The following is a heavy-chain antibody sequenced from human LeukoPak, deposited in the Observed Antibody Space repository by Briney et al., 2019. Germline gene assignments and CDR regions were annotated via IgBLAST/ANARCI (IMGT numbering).Heavy chain of an antibody. CDR2: ISYDGSNK. V-gene: IGHV3-30*18. D-gene: IGHD5-12*01. Sequence: GGSLRLSCAASGFTFSSYGMHWVRQAPGKGLEWVAVISYDGSNKYYADSVKGRFTISRDNSKNTLYLQMNSLRAEDTAVYYCAKPRGYSGYDRDFDYWGQGTLVTVSS. CDR3: AKPRGYSGYDRDFDY. J-gene: IGHJ4*02. CDR1: GFTFSSYG.